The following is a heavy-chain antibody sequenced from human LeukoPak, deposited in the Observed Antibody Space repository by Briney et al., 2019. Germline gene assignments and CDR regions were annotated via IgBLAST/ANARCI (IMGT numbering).Heavy chain of an antibody. V-gene: IGHV1-24*01. CDR2: FDPEDGET. Sequence: ASVNVSCKVSGYTLTELSMHWVRQAPGKGLEWMGGFDPEDGETIYAQKFQGRVTMTEDTSTDTAYMELSSLRSDDTAVYYCARDLFDVGYADYWGQGTLVTVSS. D-gene: IGHD5-12*01. CDR3: ARDLFDVGYADY. J-gene: IGHJ4*02. CDR1: GYTLTELS.